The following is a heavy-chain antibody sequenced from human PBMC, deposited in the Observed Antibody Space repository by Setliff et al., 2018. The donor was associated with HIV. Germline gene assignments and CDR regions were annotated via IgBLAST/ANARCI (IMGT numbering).Heavy chain of an antibody. CDR2: IAGTSAST. V-gene: IGHV3-23*01. D-gene: IGHD3-16*01. J-gene: IGHJ6*02. CDR1: GFSFSNYA. Sequence: PGGSLRLSCAVAGFSFSNYAMTWVRQAPGKGLEWVSAIAGTSASTYYADSVKGRFTISRENARNSLYLQMNSLRAGDTAVYYCAREIRTVYTGGHYFYGIDVWGQGTAVTVSS. CDR3: AREIRTVYTGGHYFYGIDV.